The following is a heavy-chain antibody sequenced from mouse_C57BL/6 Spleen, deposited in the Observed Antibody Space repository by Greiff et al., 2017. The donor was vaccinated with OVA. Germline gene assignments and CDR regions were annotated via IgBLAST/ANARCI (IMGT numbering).Heavy chain of an antibody. CDR3: AFYGSSFPAMDY. CDR2: IYPGSGST. CDR1: GYTFTSYW. Sequence: QVQLKQPGAELVKPGASVKMSCKASGYTFTSYWITWVKQRPGQGLEWIGDIYPGSGSTNYNEKFKSKATLTVDTSSSTAYMQLSSLTSEDSAVYYCAFYGSSFPAMDYWGQGTSVTVSS. D-gene: IGHD1-1*01. J-gene: IGHJ4*01. V-gene: IGHV1-55*01.